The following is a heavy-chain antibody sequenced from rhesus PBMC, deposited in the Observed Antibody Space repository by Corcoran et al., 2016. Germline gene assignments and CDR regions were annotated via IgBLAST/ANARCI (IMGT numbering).Heavy chain of an antibody. J-gene: IGHJ5-1*01. CDR3: ARVNSWNYGFDV. Sequence: QVQLQESGPGVVKPSETLSLTCAVSGSSISSGYDWCWLRQPPGKGLECIGYSYGSSGSTNYNPSLKNRVTISKDTSKNQFSPKLSSVTAADTAVYYCARVNSWNYGFDVWGPGVLVTVSS. CDR2: SYGSSGST. CDR1: GSSISSGYD. V-gene: IGHV4-76*01. D-gene: IGHD1-1*01.